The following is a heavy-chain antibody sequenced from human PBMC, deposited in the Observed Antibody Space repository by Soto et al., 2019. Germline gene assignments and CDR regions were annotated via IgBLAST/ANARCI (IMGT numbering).Heavy chain of an antibody. CDR3: ASEYGMDV. Sequence: QTLTCAFVRHSNYSPSDYWGWIRQPPGKGLEWIGSIYYSGSTYYNPSLKSRVTISVNTSKNQFSLKLSSVTAADTAVYYCASEYGMDVWGQGT. CDR1: RHSNYSPSDY. V-gene: IGHV4-39*01. CDR2: IYYSGST. J-gene: IGHJ6*02.